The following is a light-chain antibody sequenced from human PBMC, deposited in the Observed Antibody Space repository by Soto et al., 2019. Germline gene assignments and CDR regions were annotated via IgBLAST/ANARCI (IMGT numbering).Light chain of an antibody. CDR3: QSCGTSLRV. CDR2: GNS. Sequence: QSVLTQPPSVSGAPGQRVTISCTGSSSNIGAGYDVHWYQQLPGTAPKLLIYGNSNRPSGVPDRFSGSKSGTSASLAITGLQAEDEADYYCQSCGTSLRVFGGGTKLTVL. J-gene: IGLJ2*01. CDR1: SSNIGAGYD. V-gene: IGLV1-40*01.